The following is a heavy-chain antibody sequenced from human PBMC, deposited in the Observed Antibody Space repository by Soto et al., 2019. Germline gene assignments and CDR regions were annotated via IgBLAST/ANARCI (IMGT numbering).Heavy chain of an antibody. D-gene: IGHD3-3*01. J-gene: IGHJ6*02. CDR3: AKDFYDFWSGYYTGITYYYYGMDV. V-gene: IGHV3-30*18. CDR1: GFTFSSYG. Sequence: QVQLVESGGGVVQPGRSLRLSCAASGFTFSSYGMHWVRQAPGKGLEWVAVISYDGSNKYYADSVKGRFTISRDNSKNTLYLKMNSLRAEDTAVYYCAKDFYDFWSGYYTGITYYYYGMDVWGQGTTVTVSS. CDR2: ISYDGSNK.